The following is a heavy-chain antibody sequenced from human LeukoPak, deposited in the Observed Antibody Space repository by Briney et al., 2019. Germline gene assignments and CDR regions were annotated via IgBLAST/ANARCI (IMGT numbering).Heavy chain of an antibody. V-gene: IGHV1-24*01. CDR2: FDPEDGET. D-gene: IGHD3-22*01. Sequence: ASVKVSCKVSGYTLTELSMHWVRQAPGKGLEGMGGFDPEDGETIYAQKFQGRVTMTEDTSTDTAYMELSSLRSEDTAVYYCATYNYYDSSGYYYLDYWGQGTLVTVSS. J-gene: IGHJ4*02. CDR3: ATYNYYDSSGYYYLDY. CDR1: GYTLTELS.